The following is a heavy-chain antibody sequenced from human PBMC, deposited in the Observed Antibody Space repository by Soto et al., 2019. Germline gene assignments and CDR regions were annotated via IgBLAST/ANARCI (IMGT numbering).Heavy chain of an antibody. Sequence: QVQLVESGGGVVQPGRSLRLSCAASGFTFSSYAMHWVRQAPGKGLEWVAVISYDGSNKYYADSVKGRFTISRDNSKNTLYLQMNSLRAEDTAVYYCARDYGPDQGLGYWGQGTLVTVSS. J-gene: IGHJ4*02. CDR3: ARDYGPDQGLGY. D-gene: IGHD4-17*01. CDR2: ISYDGSNK. CDR1: GFTFSSYA. V-gene: IGHV3-30-3*01.